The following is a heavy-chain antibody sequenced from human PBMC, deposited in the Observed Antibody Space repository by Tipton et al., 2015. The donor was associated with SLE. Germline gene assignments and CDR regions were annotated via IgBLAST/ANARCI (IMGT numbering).Heavy chain of an antibody. Sequence: TLSLTCAVYGGSFSGYYWSWIRQPPGKGLEWIGEINHSGSTNYNPSLKSRFTISGDTSKNQFSLRLSTVTAADTAVYYCARGRPRAAQAWGGYYYYMDVWGKGPTVTVSS. CDR3: ARGRPRAAQAWGGYYYYMDV. D-gene: IGHD3-16*01. CDR1: GGSFSGYY. CDR2: INHSGST. V-gene: IGHV4-34*01. J-gene: IGHJ6*03.